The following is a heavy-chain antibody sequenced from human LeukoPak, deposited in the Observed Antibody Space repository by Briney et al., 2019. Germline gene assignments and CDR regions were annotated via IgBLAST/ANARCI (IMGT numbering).Heavy chain of an antibody. CDR1: GFTFSSYS. Sequence: GGSLRLSCVASGFTFSSYSMNWVRQAPGKGLEWVSSISSSSSYIYYADSVKGRFTISRDNAKNSLYLQMNSLRAEDTAVYYCARLMHYYDSSGPSNYFDYWGQGTLVTVSS. D-gene: IGHD3-22*01. CDR3: ARLMHYYDSSGPSNYFDY. V-gene: IGHV3-21*01. J-gene: IGHJ4*02. CDR2: ISSSSSYI.